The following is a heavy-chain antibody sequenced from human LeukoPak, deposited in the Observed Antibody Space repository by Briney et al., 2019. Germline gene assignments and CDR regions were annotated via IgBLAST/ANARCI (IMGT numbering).Heavy chain of an antibody. CDR3: ARGGLEYYYDSSGYYGPGYFDY. J-gene: IGHJ4*02. Sequence: GGSLRLSCAASGFTFSSYAMSWVRQAPGKGLEWVSGISDSGGSTYYADSVKGRFTISRDNSKNTLYLQMNSLRAEDTAVYYCARGGLEYYYDSSGYYGPGYFDYWGQGTLVTVSS. CDR2: ISDSGGST. V-gene: IGHV3-23*01. D-gene: IGHD3-22*01. CDR1: GFTFSSYA.